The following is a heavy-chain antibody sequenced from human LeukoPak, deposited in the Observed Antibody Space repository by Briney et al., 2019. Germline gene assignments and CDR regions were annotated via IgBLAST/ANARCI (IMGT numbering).Heavy chain of an antibody. V-gene: IGHV3-30*04. D-gene: IGHD5-18*01. CDR2: ISRDGLDT. Sequence: GGSLRLSCAASEFTFSTYAMHWVRQAPGKGPEWVAVISRDGLDTYYADSVRGRFTISRDNAKNLLYLQMNDLRLEDTAVYYCARTARHLDYWGQGTLVTVSS. CDR3: ARTARHLDY. J-gene: IGHJ4*02. CDR1: EFTFSTYA.